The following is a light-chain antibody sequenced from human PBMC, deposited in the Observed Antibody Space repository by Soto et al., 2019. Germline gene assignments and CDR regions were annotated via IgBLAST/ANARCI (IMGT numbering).Light chain of an antibody. J-gene: IGKJ1*01. Sequence: DIQMTQSPSSLSASVGDRVTITCRASLAIRNDLGWYQQKPGKAPKRLIYAASSLQSGVPSRFCGSGSGKEFTLTLSSRQPEHFATEYFLQQKTNPWTVGDGTKVEI. CDR3: LQQKTNPWT. V-gene: IGKV1-17*01. CDR2: AAS. CDR1: LAIRND.